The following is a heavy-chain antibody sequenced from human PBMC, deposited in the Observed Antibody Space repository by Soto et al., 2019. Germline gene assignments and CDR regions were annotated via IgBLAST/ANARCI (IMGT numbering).Heavy chain of an antibody. CDR2: INHSGST. J-gene: IGHJ6*03. Sequence: SETLSLTCAVYGGSFSGYYWSWIRQPPGKGLEWIGEINHSGSTNYNPSLKSRVTISVDTSKNQFSLKLSSVTAADTAVYYCARETTAGYYYMDVWGKGTTVTVSS. CDR1: GGSFSGYY. V-gene: IGHV4-34*01. CDR3: ARETTAGYYYMDV. D-gene: IGHD1-1*01.